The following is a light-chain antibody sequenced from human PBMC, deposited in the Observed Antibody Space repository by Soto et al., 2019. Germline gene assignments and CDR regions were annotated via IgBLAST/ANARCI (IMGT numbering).Light chain of an antibody. V-gene: IGKV3-15*01. J-gene: IGKJ1*01. CDR2: EAS. CDR3: QQYNNWPRT. CDR1: QSISNS. Sequence: EVVLTQSPATLSLSPGERATLSCRASQSISNSLAWYQQKPGQAPRLLIYEASTRATGIPARFSGSGSGTEFTLTISSLQSEDFAVYYCQQYNNWPRTFGQGTKVDIK.